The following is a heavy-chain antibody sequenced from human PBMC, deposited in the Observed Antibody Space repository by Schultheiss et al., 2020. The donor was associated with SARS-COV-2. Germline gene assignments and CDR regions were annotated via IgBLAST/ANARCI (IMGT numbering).Heavy chain of an antibody. D-gene: IGHD3-10*01. CDR1: GFTFSSYW. J-gene: IGHJ6*02. Sequence: GGSLRLSCAASGFTFSSYWMSWVRQAAGKGLEWVSAISGSGGSTYYADSVKGRFTISRDNSKNTLYLQMNSLRAEDTAVYYCAREELLWFGESPYYYYGMDVWGQGTTVTVSS. CDR2: ISGSGGST. CDR3: AREELLWFGESPYYYYGMDV. V-gene: IGHV3-23*01.